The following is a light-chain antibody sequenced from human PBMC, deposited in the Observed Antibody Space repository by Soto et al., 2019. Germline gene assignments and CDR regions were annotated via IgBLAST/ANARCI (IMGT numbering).Light chain of an antibody. CDR3: NSYRTISTYV. Sequence: QSVLTQPASVSGSPGQSITISCTGTTSDIGGYNFVSWYQQHPGKAPKLLIYDVRNRPSGVSNRFSGSKSGNTASLTISGLQDEDEADYYCNSYRTISTYVFGSGTKLTVL. CDR2: DVR. V-gene: IGLV2-14*01. CDR1: TSDIGGYNF. J-gene: IGLJ1*01.